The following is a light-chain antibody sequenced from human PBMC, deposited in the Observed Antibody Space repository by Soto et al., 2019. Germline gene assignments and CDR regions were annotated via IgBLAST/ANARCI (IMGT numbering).Light chain of an antibody. V-gene: IGLV1-40*01. Sequence: QSVLTQPPSVSGAPGQRVTISCTGSSSNIGAAYDVHWYQQFPGTAPKLLIFGNSNRPSGVPDRFSASKSGTSASLAITGLQAEDEADYYCQSYDTSLTGYVFGTGTKVTVL. CDR2: GNS. J-gene: IGLJ1*01. CDR3: QSYDTSLTGYV. CDR1: SSNIGAAYD.